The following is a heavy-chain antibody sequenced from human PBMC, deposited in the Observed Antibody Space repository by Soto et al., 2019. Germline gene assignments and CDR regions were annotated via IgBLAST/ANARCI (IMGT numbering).Heavy chain of an antibody. CDR2: IYWDDDK. CDR1: GFSLCTNGVG. CDR3: VHPYNDILIGYYGYFDY. V-gene: IGHV2-5*02. J-gene: IGHJ4*02. D-gene: IGHD3-9*01. Sequence: QITLKESGPTLVKPTQTLTLTCTFSGFSLCTNGVGVGWIRQPPGKTLEWLALIYWDDDKRYSPSLKSRLTITKDTSKNQVVLTITNMDPVDTSTYYCVHPYNDILIGYYGYFDYWGQGTLVTVSS.